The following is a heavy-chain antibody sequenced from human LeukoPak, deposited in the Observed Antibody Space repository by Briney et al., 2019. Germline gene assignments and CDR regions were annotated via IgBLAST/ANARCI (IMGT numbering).Heavy chain of an antibody. J-gene: IGHJ4*02. CDR3: ARDPGAFPYFFDS. CDR1: GFTFSSYS. D-gene: IGHD4/OR15-4a*01. Sequence: QPGGSLRLSCAASGFTFSSYSMNWVRQAPGKGLEWVSYISSSSSTIYYADSVRGRFTISRDNSKNTLYLQMNSLRVEDTAVYFCARDPGAFPYFFDSWGQGTLVTVSS. CDR2: ISSSSSTI. V-gene: IGHV3-48*01.